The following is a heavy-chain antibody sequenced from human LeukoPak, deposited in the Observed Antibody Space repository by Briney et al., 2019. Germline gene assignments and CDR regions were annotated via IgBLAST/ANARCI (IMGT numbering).Heavy chain of an antibody. V-gene: IGHV3-7*01. CDR2: IKQDGSEK. J-gene: IGHJ4*02. CDR3: ARDGAAPGLYFDS. D-gene: IGHD6-13*01. Sequence: GGSLRLSCAASGFTFTNYWMNWVRQAPGKGLEWVASIKQDGSEKYYVDSVKGRLTISRDNAKTSLYLQMNSLRAEDTAVYYCARDGAAPGLYFDSWGQGTLVTVSS. CDR1: GFTFTNYW.